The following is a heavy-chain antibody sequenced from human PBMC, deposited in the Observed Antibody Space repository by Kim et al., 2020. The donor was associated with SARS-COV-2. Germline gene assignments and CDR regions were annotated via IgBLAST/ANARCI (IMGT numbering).Heavy chain of an antibody. CDR3: ARGRITIFGVGTEFDY. V-gene: IGHV4-31*03. D-gene: IGHD3-3*01. Sequence: SETLSLTCTVSGGSISSGGYYWSWIRQHPGKGLEWIGYIYYSGSTYYNPSLKSRVTISVDTSKNQFSLMLSSVTAADTAVYYCARGRITIFGVGTEFDYWGQGTLVTVSS. J-gene: IGHJ4*02. CDR1: GGSISSGGYY. CDR2: IYYSGST.